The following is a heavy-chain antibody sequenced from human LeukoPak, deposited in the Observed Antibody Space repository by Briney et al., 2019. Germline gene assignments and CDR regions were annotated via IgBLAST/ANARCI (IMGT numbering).Heavy chain of an antibody. V-gene: IGHV3-53*01. D-gene: IGHD1-26*01. J-gene: IGHJ6*02. CDR1: GFTVSSNY. CDR2: IYSGGST. Sequence: GGSLRLSCAASGFTVSSNYMSWVRQAPGKGLEWVSVIYSGGSTYYADSVKGRFTISRDNSKNTLYLQMNSLRAEDTAVYYCAKWGGIVGAMAPRPYYYYGMDVWGQGTTVTVSS. CDR3: AKWGGIVGAMAPRPYYYYGMDV.